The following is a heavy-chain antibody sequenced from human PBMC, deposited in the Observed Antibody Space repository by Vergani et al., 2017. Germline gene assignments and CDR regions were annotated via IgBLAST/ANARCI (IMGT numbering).Heavy chain of an antibody. CDR3: ARGFYYVPTSGPFDY. V-gene: IGHV3-48*03. CDR2: ISSSGSTI. CDR1: GFTFSSYE. Sequence: EVQLVESGGGLVQPGGSLRLSCAASGFTFSSYEMNWVRQAPGKGLEWVSYISSSGSTIYYADSVKGRFTISSDNAKNSLYLQMNRLRAEDTAVYYLARGFYYVPTSGPFDYWGQGTLVTVSS. D-gene: IGHD2/OR15-2a*01. J-gene: IGHJ4*02.